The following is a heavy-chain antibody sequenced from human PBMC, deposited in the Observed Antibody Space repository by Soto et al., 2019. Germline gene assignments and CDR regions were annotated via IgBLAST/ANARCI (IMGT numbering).Heavy chain of an antibody. CDR3: ARSGAGSGWL. V-gene: IGHV4-61*01. D-gene: IGHD6-19*01. CDR1: GDSVSSGRYY. J-gene: IGHJ4*02. CDR2: IYYSGST. Sequence: PSATQSLTCTVSGDSVSSGRYYWSWIRQPPGKGLEWLAYIYYSGSTNYNPSLKSRVTILRDTSKNQFSLKLTSVTAADTAIYYCARSGAGSGWLGGQGTSVTVSS.